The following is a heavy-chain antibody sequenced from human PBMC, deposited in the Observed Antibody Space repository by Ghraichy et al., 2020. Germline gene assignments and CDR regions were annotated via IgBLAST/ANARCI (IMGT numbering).Heavy chain of an antibody. CDR2: ISGSGGST. D-gene: IGHD1-26*01. CDR3: ASCIVGATSPFDY. V-gene: IGHV3-23*01. J-gene: IGHJ4*02. CDR1: GFTFSSYA. Sequence: GGSLRLSCAASGFTFSSYAMSWVRQAPGKGLEWVSAISGSGGSTYYADSVKGRFTISRDNSKNTLYLQMNSLRAEDTAVYYCASCIVGATSPFDYWGQGTLVTVSS.